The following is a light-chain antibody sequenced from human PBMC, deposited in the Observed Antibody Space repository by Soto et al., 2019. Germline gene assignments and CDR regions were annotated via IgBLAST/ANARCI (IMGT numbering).Light chain of an antibody. CDR1: QSVSSSF. CDR3: QQYDSSPLT. J-gene: IGKJ4*01. V-gene: IGKV3-20*01. Sequence: EIVLTQSPGTLSLSPGERATLSCRASQSVSSSFLAWYQQKPGQAPRLLIYGASSRATGIPDRFSGSGSGKDFTLTISRLEPEDVAVYYCQQYDSSPLTFGGGTKVEI. CDR2: GAS.